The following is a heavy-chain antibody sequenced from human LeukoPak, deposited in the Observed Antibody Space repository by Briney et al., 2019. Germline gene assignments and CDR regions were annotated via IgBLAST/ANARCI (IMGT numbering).Heavy chain of an antibody. CDR2: IKSKTDGGTT. CDR3: TTGDCSGGSCRRPPYYYYYMDV. D-gene: IGHD2-15*01. J-gene: IGHJ6*03. V-gene: IGHV3-15*01. CDR1: GFTFSNAW. Sequence: GGSLRLSCAASGFTFSNAWMSWVRQAPGKGLEWVGRIKSKTDGGTTDYAAPVKGRFTISRDDSEDTLYLQMNSLKTEDTAVYYCTTGDCSGGSCRRPPYYYYYMDVWGRGTTVTVSS.